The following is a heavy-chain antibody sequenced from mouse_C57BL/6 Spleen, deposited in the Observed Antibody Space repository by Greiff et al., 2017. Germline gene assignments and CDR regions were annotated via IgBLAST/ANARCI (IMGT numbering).Heavy chain of an antibody. Sequence: EVQLQQSGPELVKPGASVKMSCKASGYTFTDYNMHWVKQSHGKSLEWIGYINPNNGGTSYNQKFKGKATLTVNKSSSTAYMELRSLPSEDSAVYYCARPATGTGYAMDYWGQGTSVTVAS. J-gene: IGHJ4*01. D-gene: IGHD4-1*02. CDR2: INPNNGGT. CDR3: ARPATGTGYAMDY. V-gene: IGHV1-22*01. CDR1: GYTFTDYN.